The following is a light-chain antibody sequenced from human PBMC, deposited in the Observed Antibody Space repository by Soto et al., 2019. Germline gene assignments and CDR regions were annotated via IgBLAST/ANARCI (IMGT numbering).Light chain of an antibody. J-gene: IGKJ5*01. CDR3: QQYGSSPPIT. CDR1: QSVSSSY. V-gene: IGKV3-20*01. Sequence: EIVLTQSPGTLSLSPGERATLSCRASQSVSSSYLAWYQQKPGQAPRLLIYGASSRATGIPDRFSGSGSGTDFTLTLSRLEPEDFAVYYCQQYGSSPPITCGQGTRLEIK. CDR2: GAS.